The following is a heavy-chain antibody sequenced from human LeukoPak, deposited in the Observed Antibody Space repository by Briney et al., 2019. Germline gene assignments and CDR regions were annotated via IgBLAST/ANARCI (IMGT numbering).Heavy chain of an antibody. CDR2: IYSGGST. D-gene: IGHD3-22*01. CDR1: GFTVSSNY. CDR3: ARDYYYDSSGYSREDAFDI. V-gene: IGHV3-66*01. Sequence: GGSLRLSCAASGFTVSSNYMSWVRQAPGKGLEWVSVIYSGGSTYYADSVKGRFTISRDNSKNTLYLQMNSLRAEDTAVCYCARDYYYDSSGYSREDAFDIWGQGTMVTVSS. J-gene: IGHJ3*02.